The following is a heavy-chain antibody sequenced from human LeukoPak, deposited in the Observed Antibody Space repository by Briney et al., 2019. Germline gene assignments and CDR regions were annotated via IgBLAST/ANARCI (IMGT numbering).Heavy chain of an antibody. V-gene: IGHV4-61*01. D-gene: IGHD3-10*01. CDR1: GYSISSGYY. Sequence: SETLSLTCTVSGYSISSGYYWSWIRQPPGKGLEWIGYVHCSRSTNYNPSLKSRVTISVDTSKNQFSLKLSSVTAADAAVYYCARTYYGSGSLYYYYYYMDVWGKGTTVTVSS. CDR2: VHCSRST. J-gene: IGHJ6*03. CDR3: ARTYYGSGSLYYYYYYMDV.